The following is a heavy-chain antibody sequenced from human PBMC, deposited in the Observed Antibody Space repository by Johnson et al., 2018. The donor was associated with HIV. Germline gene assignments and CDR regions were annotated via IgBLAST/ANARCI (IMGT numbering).Heavy chain of an antibody. CDR2: ISYDGSNK. J-gene: IGHJ3*02. CDR1: GFTFSSYG. V-gene: IGHV3-30*18. Sequence: VQLMESGGGVVQPGRSLRLSCAASGFTFSSYGMHWVRQAPGKGLEWVAVISYDGSNKYYADSVKGRFTISRDNSKNTLYLQMNHLRAEDTALYYCAKLRDNDGFDIWGQGTMVT. CDR3: AKLRDNDGFDI.